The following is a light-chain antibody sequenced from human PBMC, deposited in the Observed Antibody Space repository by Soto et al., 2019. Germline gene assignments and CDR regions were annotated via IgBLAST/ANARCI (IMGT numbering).Light chain of an antibody. Sequence: EIVLTQSPATLSLSPGERATLSCRASQSISNYLAWYQQKPGQAPRLLIYGASNRATGIPARFSGSGSGTDFTLTISSLEPEDFAVYYGQQRTNWLTFGGGTKVEIK. V-gene: IGKV3-11*01. CDR1: QSISNY. CDR2: GAS. J-gene: IGKJ4*01. CDR3: QQRTNWLT.